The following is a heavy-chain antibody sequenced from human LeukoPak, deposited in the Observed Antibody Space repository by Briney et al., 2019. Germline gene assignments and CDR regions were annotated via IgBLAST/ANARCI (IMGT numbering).Heavy chain of an antibody. CDR1: GFTFSSYG. D-gene: IGHD3-10*01. V-gene: IGHV3-30*02. Sequence: GGSLRLSCAASGFTFSSYGMHWVRQAPGKGLEWVAFIRYDGSNKYYADSVKGRFTISRDNSKNTLYLQMNSLRAEDTAVYYCANPGGARPQNAFDIWGQGTMVTVSS. CDR3: ANPGGARPQNAFDI. CDR2: IRYDGSNK. J-gene: IGHJ3*02.